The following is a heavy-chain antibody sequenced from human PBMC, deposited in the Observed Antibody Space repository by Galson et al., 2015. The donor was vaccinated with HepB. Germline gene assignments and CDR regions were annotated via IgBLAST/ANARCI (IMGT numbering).Heavy chain of an antibody. CDR2: MHNSGTT. CDR3: ATWMPPYYFDY. V-gene: IGHV4-61*05. Sequence: LSLTCTVSGGSISSSSYYWGWIRQSPGKGLEYIGYMHNSGTTNYNPSLRSRVTISIDTSKNQFSLKLSSVTAADTAVYYCATWMPPYYFDYWGQGTLVTVSS. J-gene: IGHJ4*02. CDR1: GGSISSSSYY. D-gene: IGHD5-12*01.